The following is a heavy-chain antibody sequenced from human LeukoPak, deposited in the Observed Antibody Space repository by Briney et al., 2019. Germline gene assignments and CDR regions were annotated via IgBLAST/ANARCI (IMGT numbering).Heavy chain of an antibody. CDR1: GFTFSSYA. J-gene: IGHJ4*02. CDR2: IIDSGGSI. V-gene: IGHV3-23*01. CDR3: ARDFPGIAVAGTRPLDY. D-gene: IGHD6-19*01. Sequence: PGGSLRLSCAASGFTFSSYAMNWVRQAPGKGLEWVSSIIDSGGSIFYADSVKGRFTISRDNSKNTLYLQMDSLRAEDTAVYYCARDFPGIAVAGTRPLDYWGQGTLVTVSS.